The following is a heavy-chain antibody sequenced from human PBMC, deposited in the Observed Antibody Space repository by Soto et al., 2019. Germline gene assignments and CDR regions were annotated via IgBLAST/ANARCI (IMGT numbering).Heavy chain of an antibody. V-gene: IGHV3-53*01. CDR2: LYDVDGT. D-gene: IGHD1-1*01. Sequence: DVQLVASGGGLIQPGGSLRLFCAALGLTVHGKKYITWVRQAPGKGLEWVSALYDVDGTYYADSAKGRFTISRDNSYNIIYLQMNSLGPDDTAVYYCASWLEREHAYDIWGLGTMVTVSS. J-gene: IGHJ3*02. CDR3: ASWLEREHAYDI. CDR1: GLTVHGKKY.